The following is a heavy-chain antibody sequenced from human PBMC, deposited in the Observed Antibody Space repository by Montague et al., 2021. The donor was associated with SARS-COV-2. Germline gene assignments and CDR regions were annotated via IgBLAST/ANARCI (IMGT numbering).Heavy chain of an antibody. CDR1: GGSIRNYY. Sequence: SETLSLTCTVSGGSIRNYYWGWIRQPPGKGLEWIGSIYYSGSTYYNPSXXSRVTISVDTSKNQFSLKLSSVTAADTAVYYCARVGRQQLVRLSGMDVWGQGTTVTVSS. J-gene: IGHJ6*02. CDR2: IYYSGST. CDR3: ARVGRQQLVRLSGMDV. V-gene: IGHV4-39*07. D-gene: IGHD6-13*01.